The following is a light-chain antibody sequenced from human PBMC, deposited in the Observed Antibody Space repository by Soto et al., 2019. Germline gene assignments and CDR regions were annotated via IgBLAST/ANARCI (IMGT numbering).Light chain of an antibody. Sequence: DIQMTQSPSTLSASVGDRVTITCRASQSLNNLVAWYQQKPGKAPKILIYKAYSLESGVPSRFSGSGSGTEFTRTISTLQPDDFAAYYCQQYNSYSWTFGQGTKVDIK. J-gene: IGKJ1*01. V-gene: IGKV1-5*03. CDR3: QQYNSYSWT. CDR2: KAY. CDR1: QSLNNL.